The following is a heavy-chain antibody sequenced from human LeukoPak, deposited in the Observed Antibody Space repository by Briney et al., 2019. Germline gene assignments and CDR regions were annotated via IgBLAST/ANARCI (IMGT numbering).Heavy chain of an antibody. Sequence: WETLSLTCAVYGGSFSGYYWSWIRQPPGKGLEWIREINHSGSTNYNPSLKSRVTISVDTSKNQFSLKLSSVTAADTAVYYCARVGPYYDFWSGYYTRQIFDYWGQGTLVTVSS. CDR2: INHSGST. V-gene: IGHV4-34*01. J-gene: IGHJ4*02. D-gene: IGHD3-3*01. CDR3: ARVGPYYDFWSGYYTRQIFDY. CDR1: GGSFSGYY.